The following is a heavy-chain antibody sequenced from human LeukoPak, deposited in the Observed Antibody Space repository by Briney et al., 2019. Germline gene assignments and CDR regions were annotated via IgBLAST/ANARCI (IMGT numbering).Heavy chain of an antibody. V-gene: IGHV3-30*02. Sequence: GGSLRLSCAAPGFTFSSYGMHWLRQSPGKGLEWVAFIRYGGSNKYYADSMKGRFTISRDNSKNSLYLQMNSLRTEDTAVYYCAKNQMRNWFGPWGQGTLVTVSS. CDR3: AKNQMRNWFGP. CDR2: IRYGGSNK. CDR1: GFTFSSYG. J-gene: IGHJ5*02. D-gene: IGHD5-24*01.